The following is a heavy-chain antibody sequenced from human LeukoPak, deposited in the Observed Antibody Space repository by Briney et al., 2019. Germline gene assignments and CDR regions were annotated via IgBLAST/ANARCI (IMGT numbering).Heavy chain of an antibody. Sequence: GGSLRLSCGASGVIVSNYWMAWVRQAPGKGLEWVANIRQDGSETNYVDSMRGRFTISRDNAKYSLSLQMNSLRAEDTAVYYCARTPKVSQYGMDVWGQGTTVTVSS. CDR2: IRQDGSET. D-gene: IGHD2-15*01. CDR3: ARTPKVSQYGMDV. V-gene: IGHV3-7*01. CDR1: GVIVSNYW. J-gene: IGHJ6*02.